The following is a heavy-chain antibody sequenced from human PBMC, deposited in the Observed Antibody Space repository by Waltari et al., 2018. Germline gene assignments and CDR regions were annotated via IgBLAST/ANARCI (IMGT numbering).Heavy chain of an antibody. CDR3: ARDSRQQLVRDYYYGMDV. CDR1: GGSISSSSYY. D-gene: IGHD6-13*01. CDR2: IYYSGST. J-gene: IGHJ6*02. Sequence: QLQLQESGPGLVKPSETLSLTCTVSGGSISSSSYYWGWIRQPPGKGLEWIGSIYYSGSTYYTPSLKSRVTISVDTSKNQFSLKLSSVTAADTAVYYCARDSRQQLVRDYYYGMDVWGQGTTVPVSS. V-gene: IGHV4-39*07.